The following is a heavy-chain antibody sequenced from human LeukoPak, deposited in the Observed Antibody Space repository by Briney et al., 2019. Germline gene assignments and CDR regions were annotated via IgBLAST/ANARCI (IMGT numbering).Heavy chain of an antibody. Sequence: PRGSLRLSCAASGFTLSSYGMHWVRQAPGKGLEWVAVISYDGSNKYYADSVKGRFTISRDNSKNTLYLQMNSLRAEDTAVYYCAKLYYDSSGYPDDYWGQGTLVTVSS. CDR3: AKLYYDSSGYPDDY. D-gene: IGHD3-22*01. V-gene: IGHV3-30*18. J-gene: IGHJ4*02. CDR2: ISYDGSNK. CDR1: GFTLSSYG.